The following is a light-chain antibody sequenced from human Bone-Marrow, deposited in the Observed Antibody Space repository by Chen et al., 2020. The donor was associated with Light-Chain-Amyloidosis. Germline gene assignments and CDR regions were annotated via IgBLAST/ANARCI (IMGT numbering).Light chain of an antibody. CDR2: DVS. CDR1: SSDVGGYNY. Sequence: QSALTQPASVSGSPGQSITISCTGTSSDVGGYNYVSWYQQHPVKASKLMIYDVSNRPAGVSTPFSGSQSGNTAALTISGLQADDEADYYCSSYTSSSTLWVFGGGTKLTVL. V-gene: IGLV2-14*01. J-gene: IGLJ3*02. CDR3: SSYTSSSTLWV.